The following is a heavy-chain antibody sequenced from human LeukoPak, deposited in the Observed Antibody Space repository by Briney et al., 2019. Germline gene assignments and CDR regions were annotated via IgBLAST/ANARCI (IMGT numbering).Heavy chain of an antibody. D-gene: IGHD2-15*01. J-gene: IGHJ5*02. V-gene: IGHV5-51*01. CDR1: GSSFSNYW. Sequence: RRGGSLQISCQGSGSSFSNYWIGWARKLPGKGREGLGIINPADPQTIYSPSFEGQVIISADKTISTAYLQLSSLKASDTAMYYCARALYCSSTACPGARFYPWGQGTLVSVSS. CDR3: ARALYCSSTACPGARFYP. CDR2: INPADPQT.